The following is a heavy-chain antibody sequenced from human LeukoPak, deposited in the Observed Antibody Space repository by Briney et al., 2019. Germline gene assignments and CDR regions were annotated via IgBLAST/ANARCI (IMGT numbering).Heavy chain of an antibody. CDR1: GFTFSSYG. V-gene: IGHV3-23*01. Sequence: SGETLRLSCAASGFTFSSYGMSWVRQAPGKGLEWVSTISGSGDSTYYADSVKGRFTISRDNSKNTLYLQMSSLRAEDTAVYYCAKEEWQWLNDYWGQGTLVTVSS. D-gene: IGHD6-19*01. CDR2: ISGSGDST. J-gene: IGHJ4*02. CDR3: AKEEWQWLNDY.